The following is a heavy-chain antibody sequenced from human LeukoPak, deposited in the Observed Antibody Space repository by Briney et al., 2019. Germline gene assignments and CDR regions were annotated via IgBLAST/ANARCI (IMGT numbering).Heavy chain of an antibody. CDR2: ISYDGGNK. CDR3: AKGYDSSGLDY. Sequence: PGGSLRLSCAASGFTFSSYGMHWVRQAPGKGLEWVAVISYDGGNKYYADSVKGRFTISRDNSKNTLYLQMNSLRAEDTAVYYCAKGYDSSGLDYWGQGTLVTVSS. CDR1: GFTFSSYG. J-gene: IGHJ4*02. D-gene: IGHD3-22*01. V-gene: IGHV3-30*18.